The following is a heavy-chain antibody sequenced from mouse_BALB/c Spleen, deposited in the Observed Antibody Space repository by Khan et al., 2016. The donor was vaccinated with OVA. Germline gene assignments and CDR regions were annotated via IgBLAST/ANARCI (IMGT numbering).Heavy chain of an antibody. V-gene: IGHV2-6-5*01. Sequence: QVQLKESGPGLVAPSQNLSITCSVSGFSLTDYGVSWIRQPPGKGLEWLGVIWGGGSTSYNSALESRLSISKDNSKSQVFLKMNSLQTDDTAMYYCAKGVWSYYYAVDYWGQGTSVTVSS. CDR2: IWGGGST. D-gene: IGHD2-10*02. CDR3: AKGVWSYYYAVDY. CDR1: GFSLTDYG. J-gene: IGHJ4*01.